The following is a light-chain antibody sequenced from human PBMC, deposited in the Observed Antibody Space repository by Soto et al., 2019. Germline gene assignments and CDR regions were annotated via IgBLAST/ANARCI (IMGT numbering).Light chain of an antibody. J-gene: IGKJ1*01. CDR3: QQFNSYPRT. Sequence: DLQLTQSPSFLSASEGDRVTIACRASQGIGNLLAWYQQKPGKGPKLLICFASTLQSGVPSRFTGSGSGTEFTLTISSLQPEDFATYYCQQFNSYPRTFGQGTKVEIK. V-gene: IGKV1-9*01. CDR1: QGIGNL. CDR2: FAS.